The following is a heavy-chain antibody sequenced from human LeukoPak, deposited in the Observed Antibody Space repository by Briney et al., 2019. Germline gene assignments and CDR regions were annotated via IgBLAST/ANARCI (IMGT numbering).Heavy chain of an antibody. V-gene: IGHV4-4*09. D-gene: IGHD1-1*01. J-gene: IGHJ4*02. Sequence: PSETLSLTCTTSGVSISRFYWSWVRQPPGKGLEWIGNIYSGVPTYFNPSLKSRVIISVDTSKNQFSLDLTSVTAADTAMYYCVQTTGWPGFDYWGQGILVTVSS. CDR1: GVSISRFY. CDR2: IYSGVPT. CDR3: VQTTGWPGFDY.